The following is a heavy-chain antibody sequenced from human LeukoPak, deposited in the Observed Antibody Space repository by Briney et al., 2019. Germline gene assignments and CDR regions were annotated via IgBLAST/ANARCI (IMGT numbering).Heavy chain of an antibody. J-gene: IGHJ5*02. CDR3: ARDHSNEMCGGDCLASWFDP. CDR1: GYTFTGYY. V-gene: IGHV1-2*02. D-gene: IGHD2-21*02. CDR2: INPDSGGT. Sequence: GASVKVSCKASGYTFTGYYMHWVRQAPGQGLEWMGWINPDSGGTNFAQKFQGRVTMTRDTSISTAYMELSRLRSDDTAVYYCARDHSNEMCGGDCLASWFDPWGQGTLVTVSS.